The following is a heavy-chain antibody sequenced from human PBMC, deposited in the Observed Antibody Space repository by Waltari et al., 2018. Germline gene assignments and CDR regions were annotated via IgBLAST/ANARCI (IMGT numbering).Heavy chain of an antibody. D-gene: IGHD5-18*01. J-gene: IGHJ4*02. CDR1: GLTFSSYA. Sequence: EVQLLESGGALVQPGGSLRLSCAASGLTFSSYAMTWVRQAPGKGLEWVSAISGSGGDKYHAGSVKGRFTISRDNSRNTLYLQMNSLRVEDTAVYYCAKDEEVGGHTYGYYFDFWGQGTLVTVSS. CDR2: ISGSGGDK. V-gene: IGHV3-23*01. CDR3: AKDEEVGGHTYGYYFDF.